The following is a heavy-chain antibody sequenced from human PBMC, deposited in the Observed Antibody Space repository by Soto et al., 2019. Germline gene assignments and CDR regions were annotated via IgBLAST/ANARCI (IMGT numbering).Heavy chain of an antibody. D-gene: IGHD3-22*01. Sequence: QVQLQQWGAGLLKPSETLSLTCAVYGGSFSGYYWSWIRQPPGKGLEWIGEINHGGSTNYNPSLKSRVTISVDTSKNQFSLKLSSVTAADTAVYYCARAVVTGDAFDIWGQGTMVTVSS. CDR2: INHGGST. CDR3: ARAVVTGDAFDI. CDR1: GGSFSGYY. J-gene: IGHJ3*02. V-gene: IGHV4-34*01.